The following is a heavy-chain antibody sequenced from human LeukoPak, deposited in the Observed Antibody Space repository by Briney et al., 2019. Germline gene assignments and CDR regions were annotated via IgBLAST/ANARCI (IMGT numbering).Heavy chain of an antibody. CDR3: ARDYGDYGGLDAFDI. Sequence: PSETLFLTCAVSGGSISSGGYSWSWIRQPPGKGLEWIGYIYHSGSTYYNPSLKSRVTISVDRSKNQFSLKLSSVTAADTAVYYCARDYGDYGGLDAFDIWGQGTMVTVSS. CDR2: IYHSGST. J-gene: IGHJ3*02. V-gene: IGHV4-30-2*01. CDR1: GGSISSGGYS. D-gene: IGHD4-17*01.